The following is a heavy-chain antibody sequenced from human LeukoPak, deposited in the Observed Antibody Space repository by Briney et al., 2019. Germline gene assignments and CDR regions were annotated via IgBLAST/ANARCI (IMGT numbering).Heavy chain of an antibody. CDR1: GGTFSSYA. V-gene: IGHV1-69*05. Sequence: ASVKVSCKASGGTFSSYAISWVRQAPGQGLEWMGGIIPIFGTANYAQKFQGRVTITTDESTSTAYMELSSLRSEDTAVYYCASTMVRGVIIKDYWGQGTLVTVSS. CDR3: ASTMVRGVIIKDY. J-gene: IGHJ4*02. D-gene: IGHD3-10*01. CDR2: IIPIFGTA.